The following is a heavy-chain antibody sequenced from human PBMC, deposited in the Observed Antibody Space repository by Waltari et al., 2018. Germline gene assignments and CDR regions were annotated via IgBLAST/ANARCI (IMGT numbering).Heavy chain of an antibody. CDR1: GGSFSGYY. CDR2: INHSGST. J-gene: IGHJ4*02. CDR3: ARGIAVAGTLNYFDY. Sequence: QVQLQQWGAGLLKPSETLSLTCAVYGGSFSGYYWSWIRQPPGKGLEWIGEINHSGSTNYNPSLKSRVTISVDTSKNQFSLKLSSVTAADTAVYYCARGIAVAGTLNYFDYWGQGTLVIVSS. V-gene: IGHV4-34*01. D-gene: IGHD6-19*01.